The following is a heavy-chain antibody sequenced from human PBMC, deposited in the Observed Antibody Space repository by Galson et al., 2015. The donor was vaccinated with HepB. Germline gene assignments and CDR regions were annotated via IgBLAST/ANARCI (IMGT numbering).Heavy chain of an antibody. J-gene: IGHJ5*02. Sequence: SLRLSCAASGFTFSSYSMNWVRQAPGKGLEWVSSITTNSNYIYYADSVKGRFTISRDNAKNSLYLRMNSLRAEDTAVYYCARVLGGGWYWFDPWGQGTLVTVSS. CDR3: ARVLGGGWYWFDP. CDR1: GFTFSSYS. CDR2: ITTNSNYI. D-gene: IGHD6-19*01. V-gene: IGHV3-21*01.